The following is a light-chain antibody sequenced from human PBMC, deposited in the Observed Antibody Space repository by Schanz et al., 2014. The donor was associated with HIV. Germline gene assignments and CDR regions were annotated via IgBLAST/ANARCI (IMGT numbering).Light chain of an antibody. CDR3: QQYGSSPLT. CDR1: QSVTNSY. J-gene: IGKJ4*01. CDR2: GAS. Sequence: EIVLTQSPGTLSLSPGERATLSCRASQSVTNSYLAWYQQKPGQAPRLLIYGASSRATGIPDRFSGSGSGTDFTLTISRLEPEDFALYYCQQYGSSPLTFGGGTKVE. V-gene: IGKV3-20*01.